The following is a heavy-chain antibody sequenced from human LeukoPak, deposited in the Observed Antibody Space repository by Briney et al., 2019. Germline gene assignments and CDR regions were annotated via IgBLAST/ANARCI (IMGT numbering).Heavy chain of an antibody. CDR2: IYTSGET. D-gene: IGHD2/OR15-2a*01. Sequence: SETLSLTCAVSGDSLSSGNYYWTWIRQPAGKGLEWVGRIYTSGETNYNPSLKSRVTILLDTSKNHFSLGLSSVTATDTAIYFCARGRGGRLSASNWFDTWGQGILVTVSS. J-gene: IGHJ5*02. V-gene: IGHV4-61*02. CDR1: GDSLSSGNYY. CDR3: ARGRGGRLSASNWFDT.